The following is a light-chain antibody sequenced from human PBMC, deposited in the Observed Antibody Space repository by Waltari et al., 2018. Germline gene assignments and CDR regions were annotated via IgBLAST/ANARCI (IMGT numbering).Light chain of an antibody. CDR1: SPNLGASFP. V-gene: IGLV1-40*01. CDR2: DNT. Sequence: QSVLTQPPSVAGAPGQRVTTSCTGSSPNLGASFPVPLYQHLPGTAPKLLIYDNTNRPSGVPYRFSGSTSGASASLAITGLQAEDEADYYCQSFDHSLSGWLFGGGTKLTVL. J-gene: IGLJ3*02. CDR3: QSFDHSLSGWL.